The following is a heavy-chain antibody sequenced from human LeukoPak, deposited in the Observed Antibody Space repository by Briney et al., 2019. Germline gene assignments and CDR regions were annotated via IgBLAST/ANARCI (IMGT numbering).Heavy chain of an antibody. D-gene: IGHD3-10*02. Sequence: GGSLRLSCAASGFDFNNYNMNWVRQAPGKGLEWVSYISSSGSTIYYADSVKGRFTISRDNAKNSLYLQMNSLRAEDTAVYYCAELSITMIGGVWGKGTTVTISS. V-gene: IGHV3-48*04. CDR2: ISSSGSTI. CDR1: GFDFNNYN. J-gene: IGHJ6*04. CDR3: AELSITMIGGV.